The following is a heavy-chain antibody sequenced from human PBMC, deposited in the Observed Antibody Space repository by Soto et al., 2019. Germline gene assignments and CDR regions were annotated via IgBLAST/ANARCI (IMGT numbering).Heavy chain of an antibody. CDR3: ASKNYYYYMDV. CDR2: MSPNRGNT. CDR1: GYSFTSNG. J-gene: IGHJ6*03. V-gene: IGHV1-8*02. Sequence: GASVKVSCKASGYSFTSNGISWVRQATGQGLEWMGWMSPNRGNTGYAQKFQGRVTMTRNASISTAYMELSSLRSEDTAVYYCASKNYYYYMDVWGKGTTVTVSS.